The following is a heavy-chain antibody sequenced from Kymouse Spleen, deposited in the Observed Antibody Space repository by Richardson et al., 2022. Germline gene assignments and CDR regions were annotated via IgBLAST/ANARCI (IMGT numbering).Heavy chain of an antibody. Sequence: EVQLVESGGGLVQPGGSLRLSCAASGFTFSDHYMDWVRQAPGKGLEWVGRTRNKANSYTTEYAASVKGRFTISRDDSKNSLYLQMNSLKTEDTAVYYCARGGIAAAGTEYYFDYWGQGTLVTVSS. CDR3: ARGGIAAAGTEYYFDY. D-gene: IGHD6-13*01. J-gene: IGHJ4*02. V-gene: IGHV3-72*01. CDR1: GFTFSDHY. CDR2: TRNKANSYTT.